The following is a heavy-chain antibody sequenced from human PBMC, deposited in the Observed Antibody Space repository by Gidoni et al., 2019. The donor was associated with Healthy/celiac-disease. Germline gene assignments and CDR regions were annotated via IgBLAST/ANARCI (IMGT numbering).Heavy chain of an antibody. V-gene: IGHV3-48*02. J-gene: IGHJ4*02. CDR3: AREDGDPSWDY. CDR2: ISSSSSTI. Sequence: EVQLVESGGGWVQPGGSLRLSCAASGCTFSSYSMNCVRQAPRKGLEWVSYISSSSSTIYDADSVKGRFTISRDNAKNSLYLQMNILRDEDTAVYYCAREDGDPSWDYWGQGTLVTVSS. D-gene: IGHD4-17*01. CDR1: GCTFSSYS.